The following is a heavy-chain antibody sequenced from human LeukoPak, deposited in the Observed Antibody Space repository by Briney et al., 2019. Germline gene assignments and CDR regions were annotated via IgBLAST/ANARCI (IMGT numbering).Heavy chain of an antibody. Sequence: ASVKVSCKASGYTFTSYGISWVRQAPGQGLEWMGWISAYNGNTNYAQKLPGRVTMTTDTSTSTAYMELRSLRSDDTAVYYCARDYDRVYYNWFDPWGQGTLVTVSS. CDR2: ISAYNGNT. J-gene: IGHJ5*02. CDR1: GYTFTSYG. CDR3: ARDYDRVYYNWFDP. D-gene: IGHD5-12*01. V-gene: IGHV1-18*01.